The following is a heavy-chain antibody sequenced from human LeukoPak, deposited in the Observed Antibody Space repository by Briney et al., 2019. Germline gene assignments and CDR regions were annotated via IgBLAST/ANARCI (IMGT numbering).Heavy chain of an antibody. CDR2: ISAYNGNT. D-gene: IGHD2-2*01. CDR3: ARVYCSSTSCYYAYYYMDV. CDR1: GYTFTSYG. V-gene: IGHV1-18*01. Sequence: ASVKVSCKASGYTFTSYGISWVRQAPGQGLEWMGWISAYNGNTNYAQKLQGRVTMTTDTSTSTAYMELRSLRSEDTAVYYCARVYCSSTSCYYAYYYMDVWGKGTTVTISS. J-gene: IGHJ6*03.